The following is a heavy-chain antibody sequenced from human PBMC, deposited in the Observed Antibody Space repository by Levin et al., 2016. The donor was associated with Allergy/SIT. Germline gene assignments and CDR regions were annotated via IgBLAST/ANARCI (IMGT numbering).Heavy chain of an antibody. D-gene: IGHD3-16*01. Sequence: WIRQPPGKGLEWVAVISYDGSNKYYADSVKGRFTISRDNSKNTLYLQMNSLRAEDTAVYYCAKDGELWLQLYYFDYWGQGTLVTVSS. V-gene: IGHV3-30*18. CDR3: AKDGELWLQLYYFDY. J-gene: IGHJ4*02. CDR2: ISYDGSNK.